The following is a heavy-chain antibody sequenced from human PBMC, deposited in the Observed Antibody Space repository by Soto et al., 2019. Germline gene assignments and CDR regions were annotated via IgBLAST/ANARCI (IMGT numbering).Heavy chain of an antibody. J-gene: IGHJ4*02. CDR1: GGSISSGGYY. CDR2: IYYSGST. Sequence: SETLSLTCTVSGGSISSGGYYWSWIRQHPGKGLEWIGYIYYSGSTYYNPSLKSRVTISVDTSKSQFSLKLGSVTAADTAVYYCARDHREAARRGIDYWGQGTLVTVSS. CDR3: ARDHREAARRGIDY. D-gene: IGHD6-6*01. V-gene: IGHV4-31*03.